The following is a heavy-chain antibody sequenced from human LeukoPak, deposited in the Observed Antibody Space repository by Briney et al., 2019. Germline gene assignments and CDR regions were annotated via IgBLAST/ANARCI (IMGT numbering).Heavy chain of an antibody. Sequence: GGSLRLSCAASGFTVSSNYMSWVRQAPGKGLEWVSVIYSGGSTYYADSVKGRFTISRDNSKNTLYLQMNSLRAEDTAVYYCAREAICGGGSCYDAFDIWGQGTMVTVSS. D-gene: IGHD2-15*01. CDR2: IYSGGST. CDR3: AREAICGGGSCYDAFDI. J-gene: IGHJ3*02. V-gene: IGHV3-53*01. CDR1: GFTVSSNY.